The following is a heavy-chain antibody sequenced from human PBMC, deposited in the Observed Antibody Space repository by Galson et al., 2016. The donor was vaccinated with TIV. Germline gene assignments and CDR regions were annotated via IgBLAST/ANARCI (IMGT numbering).Heavy chain of an antibody. CDR1: GVTFYSYA. CDR3: TFLPKYRNSWEHVPNGMDA. J-gene: IGHJ6*02. D-gene: IGHD6-13*01. CDR2: TIPVYDST. Sequence: SVKVSCKASGVTFYSYAFTWIRQAPGQGLEWMGGTIPVYDSTIYAQKFQGRATITADRSTETTHLALSSLNSEDAAINYCTFLPKYRNSWEHVPNGMDAWGPGTTVTVYS. V-gene: IGHV1-69*13.